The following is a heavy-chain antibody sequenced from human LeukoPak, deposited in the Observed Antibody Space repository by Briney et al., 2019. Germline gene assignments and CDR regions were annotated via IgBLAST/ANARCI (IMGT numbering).Heavy chain of an antibody. CDR2: IHHGGSP. V-gene: IGHV4-34*01. J-gene: IGHJ4*02. CDR1: GGSFSSYY. D-gene: IGHD4-17*01. Sequence: SETLSLTCAVYGGSFSSYYWSWIRQSPGKGLEWIGEIHHGGSPSYSPSLKGRVTISVDTSKNQLSLILTSVTAADTAVYYCTRSGDYNLEFWGQGALVTVSS. CDR3: TRSGDYNLEF.